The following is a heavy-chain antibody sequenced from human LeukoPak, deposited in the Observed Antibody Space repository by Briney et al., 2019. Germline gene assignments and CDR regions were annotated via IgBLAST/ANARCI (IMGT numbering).Heavy chain of an antibody. V-gene: IGHV3-48*03. CDR1: GFTFSSYE. CDR3: ARVWSGYAGGMDV. J-gene: IGHJ6*02. D-gene: IGHD3-3*01. Sequence: GGSLRLSCAASGFTFSSYEMNWVRQAPGKGLEWVSYISSSGSTIYYADSVKGRFTISRDNAKNSLYLQMYSLRAEDTAVYYCARVWSGYAGGMDVWGQGITVTVSS. CDR2: ISSSGSTI.